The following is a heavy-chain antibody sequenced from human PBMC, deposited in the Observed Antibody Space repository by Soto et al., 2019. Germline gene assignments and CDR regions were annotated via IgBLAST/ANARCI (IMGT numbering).Heavy chain of an antibody. D-gene: IGHD5-12*01. V-gene: IGHV1-69*01. CDR1: GVTFSSFA. CDR3: ARSTGSGFRPGTHRFNWFDP. CDR2: IIPIFRTP. J-gene: IGHJ5*02. Sequence: QVQLVQSGAEVKQPGSSVKVSCQASGVTFSSFAISWVRQAPGQGLEWMGGIIPIFRTPNYAQNFQGRVTITADESTSSGYMERSRLRSEDTAVYYCARSTGSGFRPGTHRFNWFDPWGQGTLVTVSS.